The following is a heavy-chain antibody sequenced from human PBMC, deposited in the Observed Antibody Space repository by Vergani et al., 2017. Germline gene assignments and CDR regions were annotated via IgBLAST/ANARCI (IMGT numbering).Heavy chain of an antibody. Sequence: QVHLVQSGAELKKPGASVKVSCKASGYTFTSYAMNWVRQAPGQGLEWMGWINTNTGNPTYAQGFTGRFVFSLDTAVSTAYLQISSLKAEDTAVYYCAREGGGTQALAAAGIGFYYYYGMDVWGQGTTVTVSS. D-gene: IGHD6-13*01. CDR3: AREGGGTQALAAAGIGFYYYYGMDV. J-gene: IGHJ6*02. V-gene: IGHV7-4-1*02. CDR2: INTNTGNP. CDR1: GYTFTSYA.